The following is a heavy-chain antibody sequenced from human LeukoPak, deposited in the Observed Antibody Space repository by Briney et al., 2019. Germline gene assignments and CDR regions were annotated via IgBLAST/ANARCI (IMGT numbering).Heavy chain of an antibody. CDR1: GFSFSSFY. V-gene: IGHV3-7*01. CDR3: ARGGAITVAH. D-gene: IGHD2-21*01. CDR2: IKQDGSEN. J-gene: IGHJ4*02. Sequence: GGSLRLSCVASGFSFSSFYMTWVRQAPGKGLEWVANIKQDGSENYYVDSVKGRFTISRDNAKNSLYLQMNSLRADDTAVYYCARGGAITVAHWGQGTLVTVSS.